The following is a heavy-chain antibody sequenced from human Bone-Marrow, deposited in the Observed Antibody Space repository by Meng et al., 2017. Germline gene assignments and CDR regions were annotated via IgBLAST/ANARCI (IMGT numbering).Heavy chain of an antibody. D-gene: IGHD1-26*01. Sequence: SVKVSCKASGFTFTSSAMQWARQARGQRLEWIGWIVVGSGNTNYAQKFQERVTITRDMSTSTAYMELSSLRSEDTAVYYCAATVIVGATHFDYWGQGTLVTVSS. J-gene: IGHJ4*02. V-gene: IGHV1-58*02. CDR1: GFTFTSSA. CDR3: AATVIVGATHFDY. CDR2: IVVGSGNT.